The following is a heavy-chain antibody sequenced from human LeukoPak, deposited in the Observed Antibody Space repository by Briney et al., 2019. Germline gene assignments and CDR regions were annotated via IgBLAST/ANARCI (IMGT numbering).Heavy chain of an antibody. CDR2: IYYSGST. D-gene: IGHD1-26*01. Sequence: SETLSLTCTVSGGSISSSSYYWGWIRQPPGKGLEWIGSIYYSGSTYYNPSLKSRVTISVDTSKNQFSPKLSSVTAADTAVYYCAREFSLVGVPYYFDYWGQGTLVTVSS. CDR1: GGSISSSSYY. CDR3: AREFSLVGVPYYFDY. V-gene: IGHV4-39*07. J-gene: IGHJ4*02.